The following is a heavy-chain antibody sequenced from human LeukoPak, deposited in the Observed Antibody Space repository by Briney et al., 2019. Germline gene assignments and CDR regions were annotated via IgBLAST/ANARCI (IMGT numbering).Heavy chain of an antibody. CDR2: IWFDGSNK. J-gene: IGHJ3*02. D-gene: IGHD6-19*01. V-gene: IGHV3-33*01. CDR1: GFTFSSYG. CDR3: ARDRGSGDAFDI. Sequence: GGSLRLSCAASGFTFSSYGMHWVRQAPGKGLEWGAVIWFDGSNKYYVDSVKGRFSIARDNSKNTLYLQMNSLRAEDTAVYYCARDRGSGDAFDIWGQGTMVTVSS.